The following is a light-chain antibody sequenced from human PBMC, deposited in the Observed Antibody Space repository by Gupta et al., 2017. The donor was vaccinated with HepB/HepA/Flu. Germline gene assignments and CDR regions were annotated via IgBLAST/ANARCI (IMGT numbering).Light chain of an antibody. Sequence: QAGLPQPPSVSTALGQTATLTCTGNSNNVGNEGATWLQQHQGHPPKLLSYRNNNRPSGISERFSVSRSGNTASLTITGLQAEDEADYYYAAEDSSSNVRVLGGGTKLTVL. CDR2: RNN. CDR3: AAEDSSSNVRV. V-gene: IGLV10-54*04. J-gene: IGLJ2*01. CDR1: SNNVGNEG.